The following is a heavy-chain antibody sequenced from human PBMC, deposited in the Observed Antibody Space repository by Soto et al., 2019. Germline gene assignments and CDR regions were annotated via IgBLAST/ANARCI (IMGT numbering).Heavy chain of an antibody. D-gene: IGHD3-22*01. Sequence: GASVKVSCKSSGYTFTSYAMHWVRQAPGQRLEWMGWINAGNGNTKYSQKFQGRVTITRDTSASTAYMELSSLRSEDTAVYYCARGSGPMIEWHWGQGTLVTVSS. J-gene: IGHJ4*02. CDR3: ARGSGPMIEWH. CDR1: GYTFTSYA. CDR2: INAGNGNT. V-gene: IGHV1-3*01.